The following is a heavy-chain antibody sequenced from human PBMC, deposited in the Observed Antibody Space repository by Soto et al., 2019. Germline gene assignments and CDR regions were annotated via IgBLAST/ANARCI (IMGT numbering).Heavy chain of an antibody. CDR2: MNPGSGDT. J-gene: IGHJ5*02. V-gene: IGHV1-8*01. Sequence: ASVKVSSKASGYFFTNNDVSWVRQATGQGLEWMGWMNPGSGDTGYAQKFQGRVTMTRDVSIATAYMELSSLRSDDTAIYYCARMETFGSLNWFDPWGQGTLVTVSS. D-gene: IGHD3-16*01. CDR3: ARMETFGSLNWFDP. CDR1: GYFFTNND.